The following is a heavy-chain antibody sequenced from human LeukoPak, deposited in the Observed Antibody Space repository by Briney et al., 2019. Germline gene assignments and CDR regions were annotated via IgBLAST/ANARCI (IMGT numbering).Heavy chain of an antibody. Sequence: SETLSLTCTVSGGSISTYYWSWIRQAAGKGLEWIGHIYVDGSTNYNPSLKSRVTMSVDTSKNQFSLNLSSVTAADTAVYYCAREDRASGRGLDPWGQGTLVTVSS. CDR2: IYVDGST. V-gene: IGHV4-4*07. J-gene: IGHJ5*02. CDR3: AREDRASGRGLDP. CDR1: GGSISTYY. D-gene: IGHD3-10*01.